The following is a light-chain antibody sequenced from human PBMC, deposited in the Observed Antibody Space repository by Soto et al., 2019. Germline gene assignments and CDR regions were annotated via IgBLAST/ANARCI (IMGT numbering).Light chain of an antibody. V-gene: IGKV1-5*03. J-gene: IGKJ3*01. CDR2: KAS. CDR1: QSIDSW. CDR3: QQYHRYPLT. Sequence: DIPMTQSPSTLSASVGDRVTITCRASQSIDSWLAWYQQKPGKVPKLLIYKASSLESGVPSRFSGSGSGTEFTLAISSLQPDDFGTYYCQQYHRYPLTFGPGTKVDI.